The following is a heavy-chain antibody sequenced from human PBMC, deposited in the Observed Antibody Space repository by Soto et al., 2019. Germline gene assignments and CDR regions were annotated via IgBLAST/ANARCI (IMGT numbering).Heavy chain of an antibody. CDR1: GYTFTSYG. D-gene: IGHD2-15*01. CDR3: ARTESFGYCTGRTRYSAITGSYYYGMDV. Sequence: ASVKVSCKASGYTFTSYGISWVRQAPGQGLEWMGWISAYNGNTNYAQKLQGRVTMTTDTSTSTAYMELRSLRSDDTAVYYCARTESFGYCTGRTRYSAITGSYYYGMDVWGQGTTVTVSS. V-gene: IGHV1-18*04. J-gene: IGHJ6*02. CDR2: ISAYNGNT.